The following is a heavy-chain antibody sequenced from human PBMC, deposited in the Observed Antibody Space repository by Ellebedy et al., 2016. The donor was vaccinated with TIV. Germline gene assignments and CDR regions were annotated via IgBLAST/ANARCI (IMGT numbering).Heavy chain of an antibody. V-gene: IGHV3-13*01. J-gene: IGHJ4*02. CDR3: ARVRFGDTAVDY. D-gene: IGHD5-18*01. CDR1: GFTFRSYD. Sequence: GESLKISCAASGFTFRSYDMHWVRQATGKGLEWVSAIGTAGDTYYPGSVKGRFTISRENAKNSLYLQMNSLRAEDPAVYYCARVRFGDTAVDYWGQGTLVTVSS. CDR2: IGTAGDT.